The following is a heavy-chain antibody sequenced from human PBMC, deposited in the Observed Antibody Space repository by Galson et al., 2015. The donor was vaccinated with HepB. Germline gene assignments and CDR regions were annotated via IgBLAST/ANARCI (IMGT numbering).Heavy chain of an antibody. Sequence: SVKVSCKASGYTFTSYAMHWVRQAPGQRLEWMGWINAGNGNTKYSQKFQGRVTITRDTSASTAYMELSSLRSEDTAVYYCARAGLYGSGTGRWFDPWGQGTLVTVSS. CDR1: GYTFTSYA. CDR2: INAGNGNT. D-gene: IGHD3-10*01. J-gene: IGHJ5*02. V-gene: IGHV1-3*01. CDR3: ARAGLYGSGTGRWFDP.